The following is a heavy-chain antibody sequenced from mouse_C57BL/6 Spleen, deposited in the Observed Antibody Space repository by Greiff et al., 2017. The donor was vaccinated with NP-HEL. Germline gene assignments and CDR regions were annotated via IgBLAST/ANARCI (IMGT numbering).Heavy chain of an antibody. D-gene: IGHD1-1*01. J-gene: IGHJ2*01. Sequence: EVKLMESGGGLVKPGGSLKLSCAASGFTFSSYAMSWVRQTPEKRLEWVATISDGGSYTYYPDNVKGRFTISKDNAKNNLYLQMSHLKSEDTAMYYCARDTDYYGSSNDYWGQGTTLTVSS. CDR3: ARDTDYYGSSNDY. CDR2: ISDGGSYT. V-gene: IGHV5-4*01. CDR1: GFTFSSYA.